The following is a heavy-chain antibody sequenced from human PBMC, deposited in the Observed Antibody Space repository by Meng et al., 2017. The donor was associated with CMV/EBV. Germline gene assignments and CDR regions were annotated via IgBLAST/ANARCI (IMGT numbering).Heavy chain of an antibody. Sequence: QWQRQESGPGRGKPSEPLSLTCTVSGGSISSYYWSWIRQPAGKGLEWIGRIYTSGSTNSTPSLKSRVTMSVDTSKNQFSLKLSSVTAADTAVYYCARGPEVDYGDYVGLDYWGQGTLVTVSS. CDR1: GGSISSYY. D-gene: IGHD4-17*01. CDR2: IYTSGST. J-gene: IGHJ4*02. CDR3: ARGPEVDYGDYVGLDY. V-gene: IGHV4-4*07.